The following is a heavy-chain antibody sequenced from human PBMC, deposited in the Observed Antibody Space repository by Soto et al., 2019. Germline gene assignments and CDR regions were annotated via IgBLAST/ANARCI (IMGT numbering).Heavy chain of an antibody. CDR2: ISHGGST. CDR3: ARDQNDYGDYSYYMDV. Sequence: SETLSLTCTVSGGSIRSGGYYWSWIRQHPGKGLEWIGYISHGGSTYYNPSLKSRVTISVDTSKNQFSLKLSSVTAADTAVYYCARDQNDYGDYSYYMDVWGKGTTVTVSS. V-gene: IGHV4-31*03. CDR1: GGSIRSGGYY. D-gene: IGHD4-17*01. J-gene: IGHJ6*03.